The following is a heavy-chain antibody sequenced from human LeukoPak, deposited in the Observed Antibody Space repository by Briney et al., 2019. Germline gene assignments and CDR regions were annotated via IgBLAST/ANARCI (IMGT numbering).Heavy chain of an antibody. CDR3: AREAGSDAFDI. CDR2: INSDGSST. CDR1: GFTFSSYW. J-gene: IGHJ3*02. Sequence: GGSLRLSCAASGFTFSSYWMHWVRQAPGKGLVWVSRINSDGSSTSYADSVKGRFTISRDNAKNTLYPQMNSLRAEDTAVYYCAREAGSDAFDIWGQGTMVTVSS. V-gene: IGHV3-74*01.